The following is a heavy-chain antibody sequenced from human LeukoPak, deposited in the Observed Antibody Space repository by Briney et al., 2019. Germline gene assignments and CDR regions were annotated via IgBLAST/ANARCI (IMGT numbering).Heavy chain of an antibody. D-gene: IGHD3-10*01. CDR1: GGSISSSNW. Sequence: GTLSLTCAVSGGSISSSNWWSWVRQPPGKELEWIGEIYHSGSANYNPSLKSRVTISVDTSKNQFSLELSSVTAADTAVYYCARDDPYYYGSGSYQVFDLWGRGTLVTVSS. CDR3: ARDDPYYYGSGSYQVFDL. J-gene: IGHJ2*01. CDR2: IYHSGSA. V-gene: IGHV4-4*02.